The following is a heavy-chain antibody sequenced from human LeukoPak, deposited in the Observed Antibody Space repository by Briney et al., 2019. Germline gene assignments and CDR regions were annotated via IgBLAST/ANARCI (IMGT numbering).Heavy chain of an antibody. Sequence: PGGSLRLYCAASGFTFSSYAMSWVRQAPGKGLEWVSAISGSGGSTYYADSVKGRFTISRDNADNSLYLQMNSLRAEDTAVYYCTKDGRVASAINRPTYYYGMDVWGQGTTVIVSS. CDR3: TKDGRVASAINRPTYYYGMDV. V-gene: IGHV3-23*01. CDR2: ISGSGGST. J-gene: IGHJ6*02. CDR1: GFTFSSYA. D-gene: IGHD5-18*01.